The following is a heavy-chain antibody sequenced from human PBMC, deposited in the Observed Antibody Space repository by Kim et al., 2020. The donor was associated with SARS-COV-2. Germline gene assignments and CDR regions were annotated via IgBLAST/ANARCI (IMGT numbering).Heavy chain of an antibody. V-gene: IGHV3-53*01. Sequence: GGSLRLSCAASGFTVSSNYMSWVRQAPGKGLEWVSVIYSGGSPNYADSVKGRFTIYRHNSKNTLYLQMNSLRAEDTAGHYFASEARSPYYYYYYMDVWG. CDR1: GFTVSSNY. J-gene: IGHJ6*03. CDR3: ASEARSPYYYYYYMDV. CDR2: IYSGGSP.